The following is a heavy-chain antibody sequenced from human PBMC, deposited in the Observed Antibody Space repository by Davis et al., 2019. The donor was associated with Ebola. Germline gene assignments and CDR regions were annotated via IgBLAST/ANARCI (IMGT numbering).Heavy chain of an antibody. D-gene: IGHD2-2*02. Sequence: SETLSLTCTVSGGSIRGDYWGWIRQPAGKGLEWIGRIYTSGSTNSNSSLNSRVTMSVDPSKNQFSLRLNSVTAADTAVYYCARGDCSSTRCYMDAPRTRDWFDPWGQGTLVTVSS. V-gene: IGHV4-4*07. CDR3: ARGDCSSTRCYMDAPRTRDWFDP. J-gene: IGHJ5*02. CDR1: GGSIRGDY. CDR2: IYTSGST.